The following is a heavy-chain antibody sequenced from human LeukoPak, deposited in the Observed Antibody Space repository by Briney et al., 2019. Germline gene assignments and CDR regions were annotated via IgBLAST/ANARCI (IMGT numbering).Heavy chain of an antibody. CDR2: ISYDGSNK. V-gene: IGHV3-30*18. Sequence: GRSLRLSCAASGFTFSSYGMHWVRQAPGKGLEWVAVISYDGSNKYYADSVKRRFTISRDNSKNTLYLQMNSLRAEDTAVYYCAKDVRRDGYNYDYWGQGTLVTVSS. CDR1: GFTFSSYG. J-gene: IGHJ4*02. CDR3: AKDVRRDGYNYDY. D-gene: IGHD5-24*01.